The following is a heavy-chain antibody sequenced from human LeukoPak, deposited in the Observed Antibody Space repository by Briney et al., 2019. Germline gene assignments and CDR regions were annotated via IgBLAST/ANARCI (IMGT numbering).Heavy chain of an antibody. D-gene: IGHD2-15*01. J-gene: IGHJ4*02. CDR1: GYTFTGYY. CDR3: ARPRYCSGGSCYSNYFDY. V-gene: IGHV1-2*02. Sequence: ASVKVSCKASGYTFTGYYMHWVRQAPGQGLERMGWINPNSGGTNYAQKFQGRVTMTRDTSISTAYMELSRLRSDDAAVYYCARPRYCSGGSCYSNYFDYWGQGTLVTVSS. CDR2: INPNSGGT.